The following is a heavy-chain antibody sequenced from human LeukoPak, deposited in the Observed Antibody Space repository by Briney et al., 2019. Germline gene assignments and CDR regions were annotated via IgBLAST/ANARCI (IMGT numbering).Heavy chain of an antibody. CDR1: GGSISSYY. CDR3: ARQRYYDFWGGVYYYEC. CDR2: IYYSGST. D-gene: IGHD3-3*01. J-gene: IGHJ4*02. V-gene: IGHV4-59*08. Sequence: PSETLSLTCTVSGGSISSYYWSWIRQPPGKGLEWIGYIYYSGSTNYNPSLKSRVTISVDTSKNQFSLKLSSVTAADTAVYYCARQRYYDFWGGVYYYECWGQGNLVTVSS.